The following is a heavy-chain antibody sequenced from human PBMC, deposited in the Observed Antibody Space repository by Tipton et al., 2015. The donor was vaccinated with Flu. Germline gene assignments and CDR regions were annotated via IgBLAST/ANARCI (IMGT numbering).Heavy chain of an antibody. CDR2: IYTDDST. CDR3: VRGTAANSADN. V-gene: IGHV3-53*01. D-gene: IGHD4-23*01. CDR1: GFTVSSNY. J-gene: IGHJ4*02. Sequence: SLRLSCVVSGFTVSSNYMTWVRQAPGKGLKWVSIIYTDDSTYYADSVKGRFTISRDTSKSTVYLQMNSLTVDDTALYYCVRGTAANSADNWGQGTLVTVSS.